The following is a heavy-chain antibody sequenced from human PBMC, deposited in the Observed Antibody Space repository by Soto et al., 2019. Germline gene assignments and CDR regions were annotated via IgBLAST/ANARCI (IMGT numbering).Heavy chain of an antibody. J-gene: IGHJ4*02. CDR3: AISFSGTFDF. V-gene: IGHV3-7*03. Sequence: VGSLRLSCAASGFTISDSWMAWVRQASGKGLEWVANINQDGSEKYYVDSVKGRFTISRDNARNSLVLQMNSLRVEDTAVYYCAISFSGTFDFWGQGILVTSPQ. CDR2: INQDGSEK. D-gene: IGHD1-26*01. CDR1: GFTISDSW.